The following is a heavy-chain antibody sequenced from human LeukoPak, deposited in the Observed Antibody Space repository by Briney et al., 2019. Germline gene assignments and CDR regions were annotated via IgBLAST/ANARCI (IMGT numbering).Heavy chain of an antibody. CDR1: GFTVSSNY. V-gene: IGHV3-23*01. CDR2: ISGSGGST. J-gene: IGHJ6*02. D-gene: IGHD3-10*01. Sequence: GGSLRLSCAASGFTVSSNYMSWVRQAPGKGLEWVSAISGSGGSTYYADSVKGRFTISRDNSKNTLYLQMNSLRAEDTAVYYCAKLGTKLWFGEFFYYYYGMDVWGQGTTVTVSS. CDR3: AKLGTKLWFGEFFYYYYGMDV.